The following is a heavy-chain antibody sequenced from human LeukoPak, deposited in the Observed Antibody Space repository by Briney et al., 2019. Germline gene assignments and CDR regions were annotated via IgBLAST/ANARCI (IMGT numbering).Heavy chain of an antibody. CDR1: GYTLTELP. D-gene: IGHD1-26*01. V-gene: IGHV1-24*01. CDR3: ATDSGSYFKYVYVY. J-gene: IGHJ4*02. Sequence: ASVKVSCKVSGYTLTELPMHWVRQAPGKGLEWMGDFDPEDGETIYAQKFQGRVTMTEDTSTDTAYMELSSLRSEDTAVYYCATDSGSYFKYVYVYWGQGTLVTVSS. CDR2: FDPEDGET.